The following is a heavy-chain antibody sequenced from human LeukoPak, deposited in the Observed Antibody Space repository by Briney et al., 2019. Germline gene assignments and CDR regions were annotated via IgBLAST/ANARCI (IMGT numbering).Heavy chain of an antibody. V-gene: IGHV3-33*01. CDR2: IWYDGSNK. CDR3: AREGGYDILTDYRDDDYYYYYGMDV. D-gene: IGHD3-9*01. J-gene: IGHJ6*02. Sequence: GRSLRLSCAASGFTFSNYGMHWVRQAPGKGLECVALIWYDGSNKYYADSVKGRFTISRDNAKNSLYLQMNSLRAEDTALYYCAREGGYDILTDYRDDDYYYYYGMDVWGQGTTVTVSS. CDR1: GFTFSNYG.